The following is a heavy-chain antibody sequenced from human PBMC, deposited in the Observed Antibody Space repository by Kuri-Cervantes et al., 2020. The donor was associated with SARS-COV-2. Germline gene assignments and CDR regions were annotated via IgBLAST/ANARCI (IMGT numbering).Heavy chain of an antibody. V-gene: IGHV4-34*01. J-gene: IGHJ6*04. CDR2: INHSGST. Sequence: SQTLSLTCAVYGGSFSGYYWSWIRQPPGKGLEWIGEINHSGSTNYNPSLKSRVTISVDTSKNQFSLKLSSVTAADTAVYYRARPGGFLDVWGKGTTVTVSS. CDR1: GGSFSGYY. CDR3: ARPGGFLDV. D-gene: IGHD4-23*01.